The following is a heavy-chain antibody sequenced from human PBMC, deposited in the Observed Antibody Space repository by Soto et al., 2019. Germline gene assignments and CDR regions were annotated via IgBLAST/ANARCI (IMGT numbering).Heavy chain of an antibody. CDR3: ATDLRYYDSSGFDY. CDR2: FDPEDGET. V-gene: IGHV1-24*01. D-gene: IGHD3-22*01. Sequence: GASVKVSCKVSGYTLTELSMHWVRQAPGKGLEWVGGFDPEDGETIYAQKFQGRVTMTEDTSTDTAYTELSSLRSEDTAVYYCATDLRYYDSSGFDYWGQGTLVTVSS. CDR1: GYTLTELS. J-gene: IGHJ4*02.